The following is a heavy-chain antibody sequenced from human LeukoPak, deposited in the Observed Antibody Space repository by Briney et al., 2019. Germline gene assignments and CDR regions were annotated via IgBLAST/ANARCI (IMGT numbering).Heavy chain of an antibody. J-gene: IGHJ4*02. CDR1: GFTFTSYS. Sequence: GGSLRLSCAASGFTFTSYSMNWVRQAPGKGLEWVSTISGGGGSTYYADSVKGRFTISRDNSKNMLYLQVNSLRAEDTAVYYCAKGGKWDVTPFDYWGQGTLVTVSS. CDR2: ISGGGGST. D-gene: IGHD1-26*01. CDR3: AKGGKWDVTPFDY. V-gene: IGHV3-23*01.